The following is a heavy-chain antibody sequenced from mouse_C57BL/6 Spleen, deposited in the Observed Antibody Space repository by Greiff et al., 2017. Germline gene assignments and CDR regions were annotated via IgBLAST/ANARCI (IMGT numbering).Heavy chain of an antibody. CDR3: ARCLANYYARDY. CDR2: IYPGDGDT. J-gene: IGHJ4*01. V-gene: IGHV1-82*01. Sequence: QVQLQQSGPELVKPGASVKISCKSSGYAFSSSWMNWVKQRPGKGLEWIGRIYPGDGDTNYNGKFKGKATLTADKSSSTAYMQLSSLTSEDSAVYFCARCLANYYARDYWGQGTSVTVSS. CDR1: GYAFSSSW.